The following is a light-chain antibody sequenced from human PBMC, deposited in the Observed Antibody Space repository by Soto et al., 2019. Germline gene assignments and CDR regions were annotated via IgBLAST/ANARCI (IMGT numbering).Light chain of an antibody. CDR3: QQFGSSRT. CDR1: QSVASSY. Sequence: EIVLTQSPGTLSLSPGERATLSCRTSQSVASSYLAWYQQKPGQAPRLLIYGASSRATGIPDRFSGSASGTDFTLTISRLEPEDFAVYYCQQFGSSRTFGQGTQVEIK. J-gene: IGKJ1*01. V-gene: IGKV3-20*01. CDR2: GAS.